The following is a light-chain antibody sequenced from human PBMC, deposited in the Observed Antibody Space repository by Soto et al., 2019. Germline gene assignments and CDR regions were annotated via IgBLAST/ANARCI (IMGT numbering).Light chain of an antibody. Sequence: QSALTQPPSASGSPGQSVTIPCTGTSSDVGGYDHVSWYQQHPGKAPKLMIYEVTKRPAGVPDRFSGSKSGNTASLTVSVLQAEDEADYYCSSAGGSYHFVFGTGTKLTVL. V-gene: IGLV2-8*01. CDR2: EVT. J-gene: IGLJ1*01. CDR1: SSDVGGYDH. CDR3: SSAGGSYHFV.